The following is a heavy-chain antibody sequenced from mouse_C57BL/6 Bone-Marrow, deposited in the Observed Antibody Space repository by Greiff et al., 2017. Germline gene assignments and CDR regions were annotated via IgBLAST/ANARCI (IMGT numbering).Heavy chain of an antibody. CDR3: ARKEFYDYDHYAMDY. D-gene: IGHD2-4*01. CDR2: IDPSDSYT. Sequence: QVQLQQPGAELVMPGASVKLSCKASGYTFTSYWMHWVKQRPGQGLEWIGEIDPSDSYTNYNQKFKGKSTLTVDKSSSTAYMQLSSLTSEDSAVYYCARKEFYDYDHYAMDYWGQGTSVTVSS. J-gene: IGHJ4*01. V-gene: IGHV1-69*01. CDR1: GYTFTSYW.